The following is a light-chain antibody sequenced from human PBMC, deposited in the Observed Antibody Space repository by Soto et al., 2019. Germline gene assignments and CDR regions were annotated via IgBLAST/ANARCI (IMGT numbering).Light chain of an antibody. V-gene: IGLV2-14*01. J-gene: IGLJ1*01. CDR1: SSDVGGYNY. Sequence: QAVVTQPASVSGSPGQSITISCTGTSSDVGGYNYVSWYQQHPGKAPKLMIYEVSNRPSGVSNRFSGSKSGNTASLTISGLQAEDEADYYCSSYTSSSTRVFGTGTQLTVL. CDR2: EVS. CDR3: SSYTSSSTRV.